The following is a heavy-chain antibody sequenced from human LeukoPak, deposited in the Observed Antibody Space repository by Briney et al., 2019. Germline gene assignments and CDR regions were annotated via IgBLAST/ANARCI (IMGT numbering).Heavy chain of an antibody. J-gene: IGHJ4*02. D-gene: IGHD1-26*01. V-gene: IGHV4-4*07. CDR2: IYTSGST. Sequence: PSETLSLTCTVSGGSISSYYWSWIRQPAGKGLEWIGRIYTSGSTNYNPSLKSRATMSVDTSKNQFSLTLSSVTAADTAMYFCARSFSEKFYFESWGQGTLVTVSS. CDR3: ARSFSEKFYFES. CDR1: GGSISSYY.